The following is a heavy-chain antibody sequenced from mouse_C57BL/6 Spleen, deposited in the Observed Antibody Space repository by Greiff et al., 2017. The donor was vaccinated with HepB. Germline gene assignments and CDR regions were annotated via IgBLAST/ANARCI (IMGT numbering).Heavy chain of an antibody. D-gene: IGHD1-1*01. V-gene: IGHV1-85*01. CDR3: ARRAYYGSSYAMDY. CDR1: GYTFTSYD. J-gene: IGHJ4*01. Sequence: QVHVKQSGPELVKPGASVKLSCKASGYTFTSYDINWVKQRPGQGLEWIGWIYPRDGSTKYNEKFKGKATLTVDTSSSTAYMELHSLTSEDSAVYFCARRAYYGSSYAMDYWGQGTSVSVSS. CDR2: IYPRDGST.